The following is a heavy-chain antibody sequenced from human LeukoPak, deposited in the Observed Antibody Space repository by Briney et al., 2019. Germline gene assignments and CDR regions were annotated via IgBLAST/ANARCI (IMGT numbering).Heavy chain of an antibody. V-gene: IGHV3-53*01. CDR2: IYSDGST. D-gene: IGHD5-12*01. CDR3: ARDQSGGYSGFDPRD. CDR1: GFTVSSNY. J-gene: IGHJ4*02. Sequence: GGSLRLSCAASGFTVSSNYMSWVRQAPGKGLEWVSVIYSDGSTFHAGSVKGRFTISRDNSKNTVYLQMDSLRAEDTAVYYCARDQSGGYSGFDPRDWGQGALVTVSS.